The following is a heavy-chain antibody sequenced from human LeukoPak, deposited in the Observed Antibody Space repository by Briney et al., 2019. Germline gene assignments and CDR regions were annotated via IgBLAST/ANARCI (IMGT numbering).Heavy chain of an antibody. V-gene: IGHV3-7*03. J-gene: IGHJ6*02. CDR3: ARDRFGPYYGMDV. D-gene: IGHD3/OR15-3a*01. CDR1: GFTVSSNY. Sequence: PGGSLRLSCAASGFTVSSNYMSWVRQAPGKGLECVANIKQDGSEKYYVDSVKGRFTISRDNARNSLYLQMDSLRAEDTAVYYCARDRFGPYYGMDVWGQGTTVIVSS. CDR2: IKQDGSEK.